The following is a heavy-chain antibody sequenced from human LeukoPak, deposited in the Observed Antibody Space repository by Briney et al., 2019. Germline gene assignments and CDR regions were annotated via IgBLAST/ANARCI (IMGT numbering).Heavy chain of an antibody. CDR3: ARFGSVAATGDY. CDR1: GYSFTSYW. Sequence: GESLKISCKGSGYSFTSYWIGWVRQMPGKGLEWMGRIDPSDSYTNYSPSFQGHVTISADKSFSTAYLQWSSLKASDTAMYYCARFGSVAATGDYWGQGTLVAVSS. V-gene: IGHV5-10-1*01. J-gene: IGHJ4*02. D-gene: IGHD6-19*01. CDR2: IDPSDSYT.